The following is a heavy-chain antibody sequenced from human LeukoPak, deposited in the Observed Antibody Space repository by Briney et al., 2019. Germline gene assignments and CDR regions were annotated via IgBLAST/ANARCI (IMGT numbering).Heavy chain of an antibody. J-gene: IGHJ3*02. V-gene: IGHV4-4*02. CDR2: IYHSGST. D-gene: IGHD3-22*01. CDR3: ARVRRGYYDSSGYGAFDI. Sequence: SGTLPLTCAVSGGSISSSNWWSWVRQPPGKGLEWIGEIYHSGSTNYNPSLKSRVTISVDKSKNQFSLKLSSVTAADTAVYYCARVRRGYYDSSGYGAFDIWGQGTMVTVSS. CDR1: GGSISSSNW.